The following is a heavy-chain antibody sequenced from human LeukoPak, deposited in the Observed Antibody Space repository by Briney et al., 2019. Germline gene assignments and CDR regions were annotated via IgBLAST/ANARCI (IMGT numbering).Heavy chain of an antibody. CDR2: INHSGST. D-gene: IGHD3-22*01. Sequence: SETLSLTCAVYGGSFSGYYWSRIRQPPGKGLEWIGEINHSGSTNYNPSLKSRVTISVDTSKNQFSLKLSSVTAADTAVYYCARDLIWYYYDSYNAFDIWGQGTMVTVSS. CDR1: GGSFSGYY. V-gene: IGHV4-34*01. CDR3: ARDLIWYYYDSYNAFDI. J-gene: IGHJ3*02.